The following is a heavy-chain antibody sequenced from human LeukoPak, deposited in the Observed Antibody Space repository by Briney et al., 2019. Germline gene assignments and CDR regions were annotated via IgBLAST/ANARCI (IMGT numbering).Heavy chain of an antibody. CDR1: GGSISSSSYY. Sequence: PSETLSLTCTVSGGSISSSSYYWGWIRQPPGKGLEWIGSIYYSGSTYYNPSLKSRVTISVDTSKNQFSLKLSSVTAADTAVYYCAGSSATRSSSWHRGALTFDYWGQGTLVTVSS. CDR2: IYYSGST. CDR3: AGSSATRSSSWHRGALTFDY. V-gene: IGHV4-39*07. J-gene: IGHJ4*02. D-gene: IGHD6-13*01.